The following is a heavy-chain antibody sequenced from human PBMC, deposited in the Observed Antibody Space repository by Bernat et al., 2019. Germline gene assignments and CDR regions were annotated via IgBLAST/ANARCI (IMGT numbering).Heavy chain of an antibody. CDR2: ISAYNGNT. J-gene: IGHJ3*02. CDR1: GYTFTSYG. V-gene: IGHV1-18*01. D-gene: IGHD1-26*01. Sequence: QVQLVQSGAEVKKPGASVKVSCKASGYTFTSYGISWVRQAPGQGLEWMGWISAYNGNTNYAQKLQGRVTMTTDTSTSTAYMELRSLRSDDTAMYYCARNEYSGSPVPDAFDIWGQGTMVTVSS. CDR3: ARNEYSGSPVPDAFDI.